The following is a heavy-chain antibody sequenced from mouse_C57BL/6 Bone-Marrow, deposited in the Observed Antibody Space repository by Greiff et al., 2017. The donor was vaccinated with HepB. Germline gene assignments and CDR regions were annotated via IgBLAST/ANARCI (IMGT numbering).Heavy chain of an antibody. J-gene: IGHJ3*01. V-gene: IGHV3-6*01. CDR2: ISYDGSN. Sequence: DVKLQESGPGLVKPSQSLSLTCSVTGYSITSGYYWNWIRQFPGTKLEWMGYISYDGSNNYNPSLKNRISITRDTSKNQFFLKLNSVTTEDTATYYCARDGYYIAYWGQGTLVTVSA. CDR1: GYSITSGYY. D-gene: IGHD2-3*01. CDR3: ARDGYYIAY.